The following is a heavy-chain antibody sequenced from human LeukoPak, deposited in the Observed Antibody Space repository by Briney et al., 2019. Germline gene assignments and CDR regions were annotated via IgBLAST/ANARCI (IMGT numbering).Heavy chain of an antibody. J-gene: IGHJ4*02. V-gene: IGHV3-30-3*02. D-gene: IGHD1-26*01. CDR2: ISYDGSKK. CDR1: GFTFSNYV. CDR3: AKSGGRWRSPFDY. Sequence: PGRSLRLSCAASGFTFSNYVIHWVRQAPGKGLEWVAVISYDGSKKYYADSVKGRFTISRDNSKNTLYLQMNSLRAEDTAVYYCAKSGGRWRSPFDYWGQGTLVTVSS.